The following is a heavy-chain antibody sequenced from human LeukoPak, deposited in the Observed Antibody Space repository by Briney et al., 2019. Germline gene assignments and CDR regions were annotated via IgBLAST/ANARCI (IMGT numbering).Heavy chain of an antibody. V-gene: IGHV4-39*07. CDR2: ISYSGST. D-gene: IGHD3-3*01. CDR3: ARGLYDYYFDY. Sequence: SETLSLTCTVSGGSISSTTYYWGWIRQPPGKGLEWIGSISYSGSTYYNPSLKNRVTMSVDTSKTQFSLKLRSVTAADTAVYYCARGLYDYYFDYWGQGTLVTVSS. CDR1: GGSISSTTYY. J-gene: IGHJ4*02.